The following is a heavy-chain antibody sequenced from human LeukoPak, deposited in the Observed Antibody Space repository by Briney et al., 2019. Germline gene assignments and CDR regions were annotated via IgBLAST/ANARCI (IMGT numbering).Heavy chain of an antibody. Sequence: GGSLRLSCAASGFTFSDYYMSWIRQAPGKGLEWVSYISSSGSTIYYADSVKGRFTISRDNAKNSLYLQMNSLRAEDTAVYYCARCPPSYYGPDYYFDYWGQGTLVTVSS. V-gene: IGHV3-11*04. CDR2: ISSSGSTI. D-gene: IGHD4-17*01. CDR3: ARCPPSYYGPDYYFDY. J-gene: IGHJ4*02. CDR1: GFTFSDYY.